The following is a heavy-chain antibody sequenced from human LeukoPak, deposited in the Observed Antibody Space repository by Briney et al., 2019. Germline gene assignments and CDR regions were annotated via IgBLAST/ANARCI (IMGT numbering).Heavy chain of an antibody. CDR2: IYYSGST. J-gene: IGHJ5*02. Sequence: SETLCLTCAASGCSISSYYWSWIRQPPGKGLEWIGYIYYSGSTNYNPSLKSRVTISVDTSKNQFSLKLSSVTAADTAVYYCARGGYDDFWSGYWFDPWGQGTLVTVSS. CDR1: GCSISSYY. V-gene: IGHV4-59*01. CDR3: ARGGYDDFWSGYWFDP. D-gene: IGHD3-3*01.